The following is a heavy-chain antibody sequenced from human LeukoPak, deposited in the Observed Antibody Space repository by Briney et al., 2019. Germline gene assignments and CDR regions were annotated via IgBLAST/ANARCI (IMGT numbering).Heavy chain of an antibody. J-gene: IGHJ4*02. CDR3: ANEIRPNDY. Sequence: PGGSLRLSCAASGFTFSSFAMIWFRQAPGKGLEWVSTISGSGGDIYYADSVKGRFTISRDNSKNTLYLQMNSLRAEDTAVYYCANEIRPNDYWGQGTQVTVSS. D-gene: IGHD4-17*01. CDR1: GFTFSSFA. V-gene: IGHV3-23*01. CDR2: ISGSGGDI.